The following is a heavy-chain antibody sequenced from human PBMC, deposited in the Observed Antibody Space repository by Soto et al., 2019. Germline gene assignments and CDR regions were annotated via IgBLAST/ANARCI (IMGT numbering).Heavy chain of an antibody. J-gene: IGHJ4*02. Sequence: PSETLSLTCTVSGGSIIINSYYWGWIRQPPGKGLEWIGSIYYSGSTSSNPSLKSRVTISVDTSKNQFSLNLSSVTAADTAVYNCARIKGETGLDYWGQGTLVTVLL. CDR1: GGSIIINSYY. CDR3: ARIKGETGLDY. D-gene: IGHD3-9*01. CDR2: IYYSGST. V-gene: IGHV4-39*01.